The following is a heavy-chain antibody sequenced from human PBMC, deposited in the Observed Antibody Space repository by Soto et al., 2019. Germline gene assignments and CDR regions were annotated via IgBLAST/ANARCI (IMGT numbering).Heavy chain of an antibody. D-gene: IGHD6-19*01. CDR1: GYTFTSYG. V-gene: IGHV1-18*01. Sequence: QVQLVQSGAEVKKPGASVKVSCKASGYTFTSYGISWVRQAPGQGLEWMGWISAYNGNTNYAQKLQGRVTMTTDTSTSRADRERRGVGGADPALYCCARDPPRVAVAGLYYYYGMDVWGQGTTVTVSS. J-gene: IGHJ6*02. CDR2: ISAYNGNT. CDR3: ARDPPRVAVAGLYYYYGMDV.